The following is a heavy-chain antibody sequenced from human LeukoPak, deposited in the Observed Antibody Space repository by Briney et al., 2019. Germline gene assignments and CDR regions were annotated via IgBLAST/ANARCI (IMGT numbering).Heavy chain of an antibody. CDR2: IDPNTGDT. J-gene: IGHJ4*02. Sequence: ASVKVSCKASGQSLTGYFIHWVRQAPGQGLEWVGRIDPNTGDTIYAQNFQGRVTVTSATSISTAYMELSRLTSDDTAVYFCARLGLHGSGTYYFFNYWGQGTLVTVSS. V-gene: IGHV1-2*06. CDR3: ARLGLHGSGTYYFFNY. D-gene: IGHD3-10*01. CDR1: GQSLTGYF.